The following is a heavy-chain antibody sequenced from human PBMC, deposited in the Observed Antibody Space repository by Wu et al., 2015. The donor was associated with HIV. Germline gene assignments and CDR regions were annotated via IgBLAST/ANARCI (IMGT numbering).Heavy chain of an antibody. CDR3: ARDGVRITIFGVVTYDYYMDV. D-gene: IGHD3-3*01. CDR2: ISAYNGNT. J-gene: IGHJ6*03. CDR1: GYTFTSYG. Sequence: QVQLVQSGAEVKKPGASVKVSCKASGYTFTSYGISWVRQAPGQGLEWMGWISAYNGNTNYAQKLQGRVTMTTDTSTSTAYMELRSLRSDDTAVYYCARDGVRITIFGVVTYDYYMDVWGKGTTGHRLL. V-gene: IGHV1-18*01.